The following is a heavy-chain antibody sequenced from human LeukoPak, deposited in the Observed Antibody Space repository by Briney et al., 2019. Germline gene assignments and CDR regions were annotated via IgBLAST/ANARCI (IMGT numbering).Heavy chain of an antibody. CDR1: GFTFDDYA. CDR3: AKGYCSSTSCYLYFDY. Sequence: GGSLRLSCAASGFTFDDYAMHWVRQAPGKGLEWVSGISWNSGSIVYADSVKGRFTISRDNTKNSLYLQMNSLRAEDTALYYCAKGYCSSTSCYLYFDYWGQGTLVTVSS. D-gene: IGHD2-2*01. J-gene: IGHJ4*02. CDR2: ISWNSGSI. V-gene: IGHV3-9*01.